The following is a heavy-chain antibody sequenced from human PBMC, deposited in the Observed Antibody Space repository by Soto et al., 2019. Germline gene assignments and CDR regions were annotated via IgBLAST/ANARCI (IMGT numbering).Heavy chain of an antibody. CDR3: ARSGDNYNVLDY. Sequence: QVQLVESGGGLVKPGGYLRLSCAASGFTVSDYYMSWIRQAPGKGLEWLSYSSNSGTYTRYADSVKGRFSISRDNAKNSLYLQINSLRGEDTATYYCARSGDNYNVLDYWGQGTPVTVSS. V-gene: IGHV3-11*06. D-gene: IGHD3-10*02. J-gene: IGHJ4*01. CDR2: SSNSGTYT. CDR1: GFTVSDYY.